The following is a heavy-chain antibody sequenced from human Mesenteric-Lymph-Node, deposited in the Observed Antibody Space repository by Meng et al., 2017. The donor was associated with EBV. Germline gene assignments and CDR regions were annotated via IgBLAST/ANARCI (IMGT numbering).Heavy chain of an antibody. CDR2: MNPNSGNT. V-gene: IGHV1-8*01. CDR1: GYTFTSYD. Sequence: QVQLVQSGADVKKPGGSVKVSCKASGYTFTSYDINWVRQATGQGLEWMGWMNPNSGNTGSAQKFQGRVTMTRNTAISTAYMELNSLTSEDTAIYYCSRDSIYDGLDYWGQGTLVTVSS. J-gene: IGHJ4*02. CDR3: SRDSIYDGLDY. D-gene: IGHD3-16*01.